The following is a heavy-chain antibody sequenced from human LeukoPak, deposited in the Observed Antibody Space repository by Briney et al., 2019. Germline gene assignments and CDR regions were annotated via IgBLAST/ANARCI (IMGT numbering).Heavy chain of an antibody. V-gene: IGHV3-23*01. CDR1: GFTVSSNY. D-gene: IGHD6-19*01. CDR2: ISGGGGTTT. J-gene: IGHJ4*02. Sequence: GGSLRLSCAASGFTVSSNYMRWVRQAPGKGLEWVSGISGGGGTTTYNADSVKGRFTISRDISKNTVYLQMNSLRGDDTAVYYCAKVSSGWYEDHFDFWGQGTLVTVSS. CDR3: AKVSSGWYEDHFDF.